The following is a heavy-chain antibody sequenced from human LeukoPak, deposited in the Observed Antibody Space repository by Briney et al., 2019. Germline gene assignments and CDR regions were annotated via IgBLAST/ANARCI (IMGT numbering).Heavy chain of an antibody. Sequence: RASVKVSCKASGYTFTGYYMHWVRQAPGQGLEWMGRINPNSGGTNYAQKFQGRATMTRDTSISTAYMELSRLRSDDTAVYYCARDPRYCSSTSCYIPRPYNWFDPWGQGTLVTVSS. V-gene: IGHV1-2*06. D-gene: IGHD2-2*02. CDR1: GYTFTGYY. CDR3: ARDPRYCSSTSCYIPRPYNWFDP. CDR2: INPNSGGT. J-gene: IGHJ5*02.